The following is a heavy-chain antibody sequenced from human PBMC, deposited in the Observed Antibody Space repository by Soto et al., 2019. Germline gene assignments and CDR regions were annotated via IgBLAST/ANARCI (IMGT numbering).Heavy chain of an antibody. J-gene: IGHJ4*02. D-gene: IGHD6-6*01. Sequence: ASVKVSCKASGYTFTSYAMHWVRQAPGQRLEWMGWINAGNGNTKYSQKFQGRVTITRDTSASTAYMELSSLRPEDTAVYYCARGPEYSSTQPLDYWGQGTLVTVSS. CDR3: ARGPEYSSTQPLDY. V-gene: IGHV1-3*01. CDR2: INAGNGNT. CDR1: GYTFTSYA.